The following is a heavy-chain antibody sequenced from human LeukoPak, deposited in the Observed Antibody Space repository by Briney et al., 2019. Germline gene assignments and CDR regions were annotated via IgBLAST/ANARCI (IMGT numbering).Heavy chain of an antibody. V-gene: IGHV3-21*01. CDR3: ASSTRTYYYDSSGYRGFAFDI. CDR2: ISSSSSYI. J-gene: IGHJ3*02. D-gene: IGHD3-22*01. CDR1: GFTFSSYS. Sequence: KPGGPLRLSCAASGFTFSSYSMNWVRQAPGKGLEWVSSISSSSSYIYYADSVKGRFTISRDNAKNSLYLQMNSLRAEDTAVYYCASSTRTYYYDSSGYRGFAFDIWGQGTMVTVSS.